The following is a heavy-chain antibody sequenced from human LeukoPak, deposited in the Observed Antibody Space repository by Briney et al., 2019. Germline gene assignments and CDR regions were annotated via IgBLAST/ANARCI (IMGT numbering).Heavy chain of an antibody. CDR2: IYYSGST. CDR3: ARASYYYDSSGYYYFDY. D-gene: IGHD3-22*01. CDR1: GGSVSSGSYY. Sequence: PSETLSLTCTVSGGSVSSGSYYWSWIRQPPGKGLEWIGHIYYSGSTNYNPSLKSRVTISVDTSKNQFSLKLSSVTAADTAVYYCARASYYYDSSGYYYFDYWGQGTLVTVSS. V-gene: IGHV4-61*01. J-gene: IGHJ4*02.